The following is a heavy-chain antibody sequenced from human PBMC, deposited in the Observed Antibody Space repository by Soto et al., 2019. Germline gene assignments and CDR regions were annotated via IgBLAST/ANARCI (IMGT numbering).Heavy chain of an antibody. CDR2: IIPIFGTA. D-gene: IGHD3-9*01. J-gene: IGHJ6*02. Sequence: SVKVSCKASGGTFSSYAISWVRQAPGQGLEWMGGIIPIFGTANYAQKFQGRVTITADESTSTAYMELSSLRSEDTAVYYCARSHLGSVGGTTYYDLLTGYMDLWGQVTTVTFSS. CDR3: ARSHLGSVGGTTYYDLLTGYMDL. V-gene: IGHV1-69*13. CDR1: GGTFSSYA.